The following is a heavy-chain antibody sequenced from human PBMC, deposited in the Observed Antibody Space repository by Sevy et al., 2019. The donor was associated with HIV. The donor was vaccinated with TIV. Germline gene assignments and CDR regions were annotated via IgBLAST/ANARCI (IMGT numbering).Heavy chain of an antibody. CDR1: GFTFSSYN. CDR3: ATGPPDGSYDYFDY. V-gene: IGHV3-21*01. D-gene: IGHD1-26*01. J-gene: IGHJ4*02. CDR2: ISGLSNYI. Sequence: GGFLRLSCAASGFTFSSYNMNWVRQAPGKGLEWVSSISGLSNYIYYADSMKGRFTISRDNAKNSLYLQMNSLRAEDTAIYYCATGPPDGSYDYFDYWGQGTLVTVSS.